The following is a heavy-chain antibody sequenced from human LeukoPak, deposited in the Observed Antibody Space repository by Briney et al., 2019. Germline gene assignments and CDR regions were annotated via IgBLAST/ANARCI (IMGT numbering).Heavy chain of an antibody. CDR3: ARAKGSGSYPLANYYYYGMDV. J-gene: IGHJ6*02. V-gene: IGHV4-59*01. CDR1: GGSFSGYY. Sequence: SETLSLTCAVYGGSFSGYYWSWIRQPPGKGLEWIGYIYYSGSTNYNPSLKSRVTISVDTSKNQFSLKLSSVTAADTAVYYCARAKGSGSYPLANYYYYGMDVWGQGTTVTVSS. CDR2: IYYSGST. D-gene: IGHD3-10*01.